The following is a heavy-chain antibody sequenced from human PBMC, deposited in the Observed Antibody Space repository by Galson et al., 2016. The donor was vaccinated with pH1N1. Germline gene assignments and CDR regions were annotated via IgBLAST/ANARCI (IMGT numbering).Heavy chain of an antibody. CDR1: GASISDTDYY. J-gene: IGHJ4*02. CDR2: IYYSGNT. CDR3: ARLCYGEYIDS. Sequence: ETLSLTCTVSGASISDTDYYWGWIRQPPGKGLEWIANIYYSGNTYYGTALKSRVSISIDTSKGHFTLKLTSLTAADTAVYYCARLCYGEYIDSWGQGTLVTVSS. D-gene: IGHD3-16*01. V-gene: IGHV4-39*06.